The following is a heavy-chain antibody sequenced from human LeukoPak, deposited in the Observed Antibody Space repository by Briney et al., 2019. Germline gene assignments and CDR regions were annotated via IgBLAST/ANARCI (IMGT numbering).Heavy chain of an antibody. J-gene: IGHJ3*02. CDR3: ARDPAPDAFDT. V-gene: IGHV4-4*07. CDR1: GASISSYY. Sequence: SETLSLTCTVSGASISSYYWSWIRQPAGKTLEWIGRIYSSGSTNYNPSLKSRVTMSADTSKNHFSLKLSSVTAADTAVYYCARDPAPDAFDTWGQGTMVTVSS. CDR2: IYSSGST.